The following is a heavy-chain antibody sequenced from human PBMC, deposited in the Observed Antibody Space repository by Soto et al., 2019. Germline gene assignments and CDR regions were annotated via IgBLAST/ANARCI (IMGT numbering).Heavy chain of an antibody. CDR1: GFTFTGYY. V-gene: IGHV1-2*02. D-gene: IGHD6-19*01. J-gene: IGHJ5*02. Sequence: QVQLVQSGAEVKKPGASVKVSCKASGFTFTGYYMHWVRQAPGQGLEWMGWINPNSGGTNYAQKFQGRVTITADESTSTAYMELGSLRSEDTAVYYCARDHQYSSGWYSSGWFDPWGQGTLVTVSS. CDR2: INPNSGGT. CDR3: ARDHQYSSGWYSSGWFDP.